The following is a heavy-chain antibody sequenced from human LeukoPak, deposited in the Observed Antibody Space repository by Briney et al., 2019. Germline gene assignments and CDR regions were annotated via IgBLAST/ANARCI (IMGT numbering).Heavy chain of an antibody. V-gene: IGHV3-30*04. CDR2: ISYDGSNK. D-gene: IGHD4-17*01. CDR3: ARTRPPYGDSDYYYYGMDV. CDR1: GFTFSSYA. Sequence: GRSLRLSCAASGFTFSSYAMHWVRQAPGKGLEWVAVISYDGSNKYYADSVKGRFTISRDNSKNTLYLQMNSLRAEDTAVYYCARTRPPYGDSDYYYYGMDVWGQGTTVTVSS. J-gene: IGHJ6*02.